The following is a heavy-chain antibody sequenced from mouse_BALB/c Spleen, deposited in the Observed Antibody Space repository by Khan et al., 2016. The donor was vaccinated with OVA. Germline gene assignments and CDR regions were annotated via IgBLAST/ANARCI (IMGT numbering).Heavy chain of an antibody. D-gene: IGHD2-3*01. Sequence: VQLQQSGAELVKPGASVRLSCKASGYTFTSYYLYWVKQRPGQGLEWIGDINPSSGGTNFNEKFKRKATLTVDKSSSTAYIQLNSLTSEDAAVYYCTRSGDGSFAYWSQGTLVTVSA. V-gene: IGHV1S81*02. J-gene: IGHJ3*01. CDR2: INPSSGGT. CDR3: TRSGDGSFAY. CDR1: GYTFTSYY.